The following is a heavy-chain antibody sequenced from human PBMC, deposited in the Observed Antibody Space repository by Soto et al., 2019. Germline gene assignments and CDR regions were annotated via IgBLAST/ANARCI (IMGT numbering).Heavy chain of an antibody. D-gene: IGHD4-17*01. CDR2: IHYSGST. CDR1: GASIGSYY. Sequence: SETLSLTCTVSGASIGSYYWSWIRQPPGKGLEWIGYIHYSGSTKYNPSLKSRVTISIDTSKNQFSLKLSSVTAADTAVYYCARVGWTTVGYYFDYWGLGALVTGSS. J-gene: IGHJ4*02. V-gene: IGHV4-59*01. CDR3: ARVGWTTVGYYFDY.